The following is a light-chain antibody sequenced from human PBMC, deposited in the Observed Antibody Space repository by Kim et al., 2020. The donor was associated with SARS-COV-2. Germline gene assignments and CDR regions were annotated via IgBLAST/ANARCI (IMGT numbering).Light chain of an antibody. CDR2: AAS. V-gene: IGKV1-27*01. CDR1: QGISNY. CDR3: QKYNSAPPWT. Sequence: SVGDRLTITCRASQGISNYLAWYQQKPGKVPKLLIYAASTLQSGVPSRFSGSGSGTDFTLTISSLQPEDVATYYCQKYNSAPPWTFGQGTKVEIK. J-gene: IGKJ1*01.